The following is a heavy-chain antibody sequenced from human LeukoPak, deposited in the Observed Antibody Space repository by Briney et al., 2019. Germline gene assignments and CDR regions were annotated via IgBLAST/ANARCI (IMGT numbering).Heavy chain of an antibody. CDR1: GFTFSSYW. D-gene: IGHD3-9*01. CDR2: INSDGSST. CDR3: AREPYDILTGYYGHCDY. V-gene: IGHV3-74*01. Sequence: PGGSLRLSCAASGFTFSSYWMHWVRQAPGKGLVWVSRINSDGSSTSYADSVKGRFTISRDNAKNTLYLQMNSLRAEDTAVYYCAREPYDILTGYYGHCDYWGQGTLVTVSS. J-gene: IGHJ4*02.